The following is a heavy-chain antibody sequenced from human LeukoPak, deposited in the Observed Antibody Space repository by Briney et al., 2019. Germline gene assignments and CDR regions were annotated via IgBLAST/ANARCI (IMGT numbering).Heavy chain of an antibody. V-gene: IGHV1-69*05. CDR2: IIPIFGTA. CDR1: GGTFSGYA. Sequence: SVKVSCKASGGTFSGYAISWVRQAPGQGLEWMGRIIPIFGTANYAQKFQGRVTITTDESTSTAYMELSSLRSEDTAVYYCARAGGSNWFDPWGQGTLVTVSS. D-gene: IGHD2-8*02. CDR3: ARAGGSNWFDP. J-gene: IGHJ5*02.